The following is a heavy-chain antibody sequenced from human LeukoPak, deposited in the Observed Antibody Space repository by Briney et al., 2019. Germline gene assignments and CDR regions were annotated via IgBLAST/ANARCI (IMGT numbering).Heavy chain of an antibody. V-gene: IGHV3-23*01. CDR2: ISGSSPST. J-gene: IGHJ4*02. CDR1: GFTFTSYA. CDR3: AKVALNHYVWGSDRSPLGY. D-gene: IGHD3-16*02. Sequence: GGSLRLSCAASGFTFTSYAMSWVRQAPEKGLEWVSAISGSSPSTYYADSVKGRFTISRDNSKNTLFLQVNSLRAEDTAIYYCAKVALNHYVWGSDRSPLGYWGQGTLVTVSS.